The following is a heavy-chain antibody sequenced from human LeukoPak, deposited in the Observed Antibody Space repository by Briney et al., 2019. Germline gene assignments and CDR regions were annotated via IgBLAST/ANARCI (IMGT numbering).Heavy chain of an antibody. J-gene: IGHJ6*02. CDR1: RLTFSSYA. Sequence: GGSLRLSCGAPRLTFSSYAMSWVRQAPGKGLEWVANINQDGSERYYVDSVKGRFTISRDNAKNSLSLQMNSLRAEDTALYYCARGNAMGVWGQGTTVTASS. V-gene: IGHV3-7*01. CDR3: ARGNAMGV. CDR2: INQDGSER.